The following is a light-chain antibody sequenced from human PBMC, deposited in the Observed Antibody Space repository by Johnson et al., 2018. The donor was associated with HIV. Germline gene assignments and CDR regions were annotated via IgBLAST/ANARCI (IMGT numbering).Light chain of an antibody. CDR3: GTWDSSLGV. J-gene: IGLJ1*01. CDR2: ENN. Sequence: QSVLTQPPSVSAAPGQKVTISCSGSSSNIGNNYVSWYQQLPGTAPKLLIYENNKRPSGIPDRFSASKSGTSATLGITGLQTGDEADYYCGTWDSSLGVFGTGTKVTVL. V-gene: IGLV1-51*01. CDR1: SSNIGNNY.